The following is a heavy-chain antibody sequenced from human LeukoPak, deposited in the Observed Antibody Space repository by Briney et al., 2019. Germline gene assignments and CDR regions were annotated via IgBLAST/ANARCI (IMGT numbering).Heavy chain of an antibody. V-gene: IGHV5-51*01. Sequence: GESLKISCKGSGYSFTSYWIGWVRQMPGKGLEWMGIIYPGDSDTRYSPSFQGQVTISADKSISTAYLQWSSLKASDTAMYYCARLSPRYCSSTSCYVHHFDYWGQGTLVTVSS. CDR3: ARLSPRYCSSTSCYVHHFDY. D-gene: IGHD2-2*01. CDR2: IYPGDSDT. J-gene: IGHJ4*02. CDR1: GYSFTSYW.